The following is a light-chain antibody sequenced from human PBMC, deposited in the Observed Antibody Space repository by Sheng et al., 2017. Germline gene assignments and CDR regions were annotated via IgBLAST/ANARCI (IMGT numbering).Light chain of an antibody. V-gene: IGKV1-5*03. Sequence: DIQMTQSPSTLSASVGDRVTITCRASERVSNWLAWYQQKPGKAPTVVIFKASTLQSGVPSRFSGSGSGTEFTLTIYSLQPDDFATYYCQQYNNGYTFGQGTKVEI. J-gene: IGKJ2*01. CDR1: ERVSNW. CDR2: KAS. CDR3: QQYNNGYT.